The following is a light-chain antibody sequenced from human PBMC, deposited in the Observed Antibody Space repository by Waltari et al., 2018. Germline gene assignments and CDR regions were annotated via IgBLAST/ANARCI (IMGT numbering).Light chain of an antibody. Sequence: EIVMTQSPATLSVSPGERATLPCRASQRVTSNLAWYQQDPGQAPRLLIYGVSIRATGVPARFSGSGSGTEFTLSISSLQSEDFAVYSCQQYNNWPLTFGGGTKVEIK. V-gene: IGKV3-15*01. CDR3: QQYNNWPLT. CDR2: GVS. CDR1: QRVTSN. J-gene: IGKJ4*01.